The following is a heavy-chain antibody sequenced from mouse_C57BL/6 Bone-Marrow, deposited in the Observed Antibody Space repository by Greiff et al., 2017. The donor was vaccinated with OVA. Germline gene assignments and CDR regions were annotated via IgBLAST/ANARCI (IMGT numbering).Heavy chain of an antibody. CDR2: IYPGSGNT. D-gene: IGHD6-1*01. V-gene: IGHV1-76*01. J-gene: IGHJ4*01. Sequence: VQLQQSGAELVRPGASVKLSCKASGYTFTDYYINWVKQTPGQGLEWIARIYPGSGNTYYNEKFKGKSTLTTETSSSTAYMQLSSLKSEDSAVYFCARRQYALEYWGQGTSVTVAA. CDR1: GYTFTDYY. CDR3: ARRQYALEY.